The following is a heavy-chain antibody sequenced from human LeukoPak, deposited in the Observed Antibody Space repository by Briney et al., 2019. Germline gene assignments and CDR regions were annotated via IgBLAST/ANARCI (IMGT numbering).Heavy chain of an antibody. V-gene: IGHV1-2*04. J-gene: IGHJ4*02. CDR2: INPNSGGT. CDR1: GYTFTGYY. D-gene: IGHD6-13*01. Sequence: GASVKVSCKASGYTFTGYYMHWVRQAPGQGLEWMGWINPNSGGTNYAQKFQGWVTMTRDTSISTAYMELSRLRSDDTAVYYCARSRGIAAAGTTYDYWGQGTLVTVSS. CDR3: ARSRGIAAAGTTYDY.